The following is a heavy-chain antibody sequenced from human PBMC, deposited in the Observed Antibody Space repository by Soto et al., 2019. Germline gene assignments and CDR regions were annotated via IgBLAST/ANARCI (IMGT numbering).Heavy chain of an antibody. Sequence: PGGSLRLSCAASGFTFSSYWMSWVRQAPGKGLEWVANIKQDGSEKYYVDSVKGRFTISRDNAKNSLYLQMNSLRAEDTAVYYCARVQDSKVATINYYYYYGMDVWGQGTTVTVSS. CDR1: GFTFSSYW. D-gene: IGHD5-12*01. V-gene: IGHV3-7*03. CDR3: ARVQDSKVATINYYYYYGMDV. CDR2: IKQDGSEK. J-gene: IGHJ6*02.